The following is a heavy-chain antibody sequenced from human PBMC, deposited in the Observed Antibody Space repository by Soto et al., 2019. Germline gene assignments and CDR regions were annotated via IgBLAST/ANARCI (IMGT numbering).Heavy chain of an antibody. CDR2: IYYSGST. CDR1: GGSISSSSYY. Sequence: SETLSLTCTVSGGSISSSSYYWGWIRQPPGKGLEWIGSIYYSGSTYYNPSLKSRVTISVDTSKNQFSLKLSSVTAADTAVYYCASLPSGGGLDNWFDPWGQGTLVTVSS. D-gene: IGHD3-10*01. CDR3: ASLPSGGGLDNWFDP. V-gene: IGHV4-39*01. J-gene: IGHJ5*02.